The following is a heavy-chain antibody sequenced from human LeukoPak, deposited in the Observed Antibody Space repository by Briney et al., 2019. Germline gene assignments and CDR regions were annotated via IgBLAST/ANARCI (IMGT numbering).Heavy chain of an antibody. V-gene: IGHV3-74*01. CDR1: GFTFSSYW. J-gene: IGHJ4*02. Sequence: GGSLRLSCAASGFTFSSYWMHWVRQAPGKGLVWVSRINTDGSSTSYADSVKGRFTISRDNAKNTLYLQMNSLRAEDMAVYYCARRIAAAGFYYFDYWGQGTLVTVSS. CDR3: ARRIAAAGFYYFDY. CDR2: INTDGSST. D-gene: IGHD6-13*01.